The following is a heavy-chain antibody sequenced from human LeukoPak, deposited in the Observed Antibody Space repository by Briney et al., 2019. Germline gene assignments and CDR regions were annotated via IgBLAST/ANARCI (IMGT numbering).Heavy chain of an antibody. CDR1: GFIFSSNS. V-gene: IGHV3-53*01. D-gene: IGHD6-19*01. J-gene: IGHJ4*02. Sequence: GESLRLSCAASGFIFSSNSMNWVRQAPGKGLEWVSVIYGGSNNTHYADSVKGRFTISRDNSRNTVYLHMDSLRAEDTATYYCAREFRQTYSSGWSLDYWGQGTLVTVSS. CDR3: AREFRQTYSSGWSLDY. CDR2: IYGGSNNT.